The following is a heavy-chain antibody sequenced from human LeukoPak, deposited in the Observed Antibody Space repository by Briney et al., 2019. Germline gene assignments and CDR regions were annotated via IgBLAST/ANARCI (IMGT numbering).Heavy chain of an antibody. CDR1: GGSISSSSSYY. CDR2: IYHSGSP. D-gene: IGHD4-23*01. CDR3: ARQLGGFGGNSYFDF. J-gene: IGHJ4*02. V-gene: IGHV4-39*01. Sequence: KPSDTLSLTCTVSGGSISSSSSYYWVWIRQPPGKSLEWSGNIYHSGSPYYNPSHRSRVTISVDTAKNQFSLKLSSVTAADTAVYYCARQLGGFGGNSYFDFWGQGTLVTVSS.